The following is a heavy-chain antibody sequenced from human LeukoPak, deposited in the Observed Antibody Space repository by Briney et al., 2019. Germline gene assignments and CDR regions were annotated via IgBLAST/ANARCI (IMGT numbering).Heavy chain of an antibody. CDR1: GFSFSNFA. D-gene: IGHD4-17*01. CDR3: TRDPNGDYVGAFES. Sequence: PGGSLRLSCAASGFSFSNFAMTWVRQAPGKGLEWVSSITGGHFPTYYTDSVKGRFTISRDNSKNTLYLQMNSLRADDTAVNYCTRDPNGDYVGAFESWGQGTLVTVSS. V-gene: IGHV3-23*01. CDR2: ITGGHFPT. J-gene: IGHJ5*01.